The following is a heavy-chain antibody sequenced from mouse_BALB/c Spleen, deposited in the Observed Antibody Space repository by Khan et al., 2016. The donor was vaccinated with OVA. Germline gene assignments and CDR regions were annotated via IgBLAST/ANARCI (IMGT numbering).Heavy chain of an antibody. CDR1: GFSLTSYG. J-gene: IGHJ4*01. Sequence: QVQLKQSGPGLVAPSQSLSITCTVSGFSLTSYGVHWVRQPPGKGLEWLGVIWSDGSTKYNSDLKSRMSISKDNSKSQVFLTMNSLQTDDTAIYYCARWFDGYTSLYAMDYWGQGTSVTVSS. D-gene: IGHD2-3*01. CDR3: ARWFDGYTSLYAMDY. CDR2: IWSDGST. V-gene: IGHV2-6*02.